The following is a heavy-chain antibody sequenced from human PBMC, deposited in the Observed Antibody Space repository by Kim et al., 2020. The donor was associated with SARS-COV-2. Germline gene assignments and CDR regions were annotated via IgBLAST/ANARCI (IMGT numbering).Heavy chain of an antibody. CDR3: TKSNWGGRPAD. CDR2: VSHTGFDT. D-gene: IGHD3-16*01. V-gene: IGHV3-23*01. Sequence: GGSLRLSCAASGFTFNTHAITWVRQAPGKGLQWVSTVSHTGFDTYYGDSVKGRFTISRDNSENTVRLQMNGLRAEDTALYYCTKSNWGGRPADWGQGTLVTVSS. J-gene: IGHJ4*02. CDR1: GFTFNTHA.